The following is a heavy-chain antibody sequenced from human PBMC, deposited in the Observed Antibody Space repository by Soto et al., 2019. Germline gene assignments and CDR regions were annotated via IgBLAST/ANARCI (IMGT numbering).Heavy chain of an antibody. CDR2: IYYSGST. Sequence: PSETLSLTWTVSGGSISSYYWSWIRQPPGKGLEWIGYIYYSGSTNYNPSLKSRVTISVDTSKNQFSLKLSSVTAADTAVYYCARIRGLLPDYWGQGTLVTVSS. D-gene: IGHD2-15*01. CDR1: GGSISSYY. CDR3: ARIRGLLPDY. V-gene: IGHV4-59*08. J-gene: IGHJ4*02.